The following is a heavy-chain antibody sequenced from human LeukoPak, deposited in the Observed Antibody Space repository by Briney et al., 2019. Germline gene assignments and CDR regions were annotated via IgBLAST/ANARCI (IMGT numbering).Heavy chain of an antibody. CDR1: GGTFSSYA. D-gene: IGHD5-18*01. CDR2: IIPIFGTA. Sequence: SVKVSCKASGGTFSSYAISWVRQAPGQGLEWMGGIIPIFGTANYAQKFQGRVTITADESTSTAYMELSSLRSEDTAVYYCASRRGYSYGIVYWGQGTLVTVSS. V-gene: IGHV1-69*13. CDR3: ASRRGYSYGIVY. J-gene: IGHJ4*02.